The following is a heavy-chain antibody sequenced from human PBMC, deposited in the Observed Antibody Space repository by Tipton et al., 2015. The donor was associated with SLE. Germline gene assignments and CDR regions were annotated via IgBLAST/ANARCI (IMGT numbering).Heavy chain of an antibody. CDR3: ARRLGSSGFDY. D-gene: IGHD3-22*01. CDR1: GGSISSYY. CDR2: IYYSGST. Sequence: TLSLTCTVSGGSISSYYWSWIRQPPGKGLEWIGYIYYSGSTNYNPSLKSRATISVDTSKNQFSLKLSSVTAADTAVYYCARRLGSSGFDYWGRGTLVTVSS. J-gene: IGHJ4*02. V-gene: IGHV4-59*08.